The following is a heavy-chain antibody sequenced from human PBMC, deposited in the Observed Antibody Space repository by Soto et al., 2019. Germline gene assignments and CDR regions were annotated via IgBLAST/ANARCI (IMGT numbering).Heavy chain of an antibody. CDR2: TYYRSKWSN. D-gene: IGHD3-16*01. Sequence: SQTLSLTCAISGDSVSSNSATWDWIRQSPSRGLEWLGRTYYRSKWSNDYAVSVKGRITINPDTSNNQVSLHLNSVTPDDTAVNQADRLIGNICLDACGEGTLVTV. J-gene: IGHJ5*02. CDR3: DRLIGNICLDA. CDR1: GDSVSSNSAT. V-gene: IGHV6-1*01.